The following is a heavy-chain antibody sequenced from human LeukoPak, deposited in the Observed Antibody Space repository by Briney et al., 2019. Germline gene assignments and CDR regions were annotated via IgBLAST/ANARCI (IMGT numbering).Heavy chain of an antibody. CDR1: GFTFGSYA. CDR3: AKDQTRSGSYDY. J-gene: IGHJ4*02. V-gene: IGHV3-23*01. D-gene: IGHD1-26*01. CDR2: ISGSGGST. Sequence: PGGSLRLSCAASGFTFGSYAMSWVRQAPGKGLEWVSAISGSGGSTYYADSVKGRFTISRDNSKNTLYLQMNSLRAEDTAVYYCAKDQTRSGSYDYWGQGTLVTVSS.